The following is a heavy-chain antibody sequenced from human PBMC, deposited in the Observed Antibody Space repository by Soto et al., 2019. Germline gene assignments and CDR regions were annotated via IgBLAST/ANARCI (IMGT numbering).Heavy chain of an antibody. J-gene: IGHJ6*02. Sequence: GGSLRLSCAASGFTFSSYGMHWVRQAPGKGLEWVAVISYDGSNKYYADSVKGRFTISRDNSKNTLYLQMNSLRAEDTAVYYCAKSDVEYYYYYYGMDVWGQGTTVTVSS. V-gene: IGHV3-30*18. CDR1: GFTFSSYG. D-gene: IGHD3-3*01. CDR2: ISYDGSNK. CDR3: AKSDVEYYYYYYGMDV.